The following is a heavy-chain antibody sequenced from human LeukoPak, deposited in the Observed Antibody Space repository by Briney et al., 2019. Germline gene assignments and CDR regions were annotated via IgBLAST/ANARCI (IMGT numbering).Heavy chain of an antibody. D-gene: IGHD3-22*01. Sequence: GGTLRLSCAASGFTFSSYGMSWVRQAPGKGLEWVSAISGSGGSTYYVDSVKGRFTISRDISKNTLYLQMNSLRAEDTAVYYCAKADYYDSSGYYSLYYYYSYMDVWGKGTTVTISS. J-gene: IGHJ6*03. CDR1: GFTFSSYG. CDR3: AKADYYDSSGYYSLYYYYSYMDV. CDR2: ISGSGGST. V-gene: IGHV3-23*01.